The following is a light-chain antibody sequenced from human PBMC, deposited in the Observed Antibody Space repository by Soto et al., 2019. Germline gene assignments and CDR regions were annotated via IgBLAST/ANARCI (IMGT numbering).Light chain of an antibody. J-gene: IGKJ4*02. CDR1: QSVSSY. CDR2: GAS. Sequence: EIVLTQSPATLSLSPWERATLSFSASQSVSSYLAWYQQKPGQAPRLLIYGASNRATGIPARFSGSGSGTDFTLTISSLESEDFAVYYCQEYSNWPTFTFGGGTKVDI. CDR3: QEYSNWPTFT. V-gene: IGKV3-11*01.